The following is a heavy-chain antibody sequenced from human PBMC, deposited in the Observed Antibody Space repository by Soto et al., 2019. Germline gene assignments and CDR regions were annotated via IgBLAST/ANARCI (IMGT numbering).Heavy chain of an antibody. CDR2: INPSGGST. J-gene: IGHJ2*01. V-gene: IGHV1-46*01. Sequence: GASGKVSCKASGYTFTSYYMHWGRQAPGQGLEWMGIINPSGGSTSYAQKFQGRVTMTRDTSTSTVYMELSSLRSEDTAVYYCARTVDYGGNSNVWYFDLWGRGTLVTVSS. D-gene: IGHD4-17*01. CDR1: GYTFTSYY. CDR3: ARTVDYGGNSNVWYFDL.